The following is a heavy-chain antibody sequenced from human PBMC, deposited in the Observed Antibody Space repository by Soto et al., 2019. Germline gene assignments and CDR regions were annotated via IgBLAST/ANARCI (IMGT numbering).Heavy chain of an antibody. CDR3: AGIYSGSPGGTLRY. CDR2: IYYSGST. J-gene: IGHJ4*02. D-gene: IGHD1-26*01. Sequence: QVQLQESGPGLVKHSQTLSLTCTVSGGSISSGGYYWSWIRQHPGKGLEWIGYIYYSGSTYYNPSLRSRVTVSVDTSKNQFSLKLSSVTAADTAVYYCAGIYSGSPGGTLRYWGQGTLVTVSS. V-gene: IGHV4-31*03. CDR1: GGSISSGGYY.